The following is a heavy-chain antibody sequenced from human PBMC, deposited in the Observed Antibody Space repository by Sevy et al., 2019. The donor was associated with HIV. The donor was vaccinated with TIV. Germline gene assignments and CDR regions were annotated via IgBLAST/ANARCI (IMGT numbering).Heavy chain of an antibody. D-gene: IGHD2-15*01. J-gene: IGHJ4*02. CDR1: GFTFSSYS. V-gene: IGHV3-21*01. CDR3: ARGRYCSGGSCYSIRTFDY. Sequence: GGSLRLSCAASGFTFSSYSMNWVRQAPGKGLEWVSSISSSGSYIYYADPGKGRFTISRDNAKNSLYLQMNSLRAEDTAVYYCARGRYCSGGSCYSIRTFDYWGQGTLVTVSS. CDR2: ISSSGSYI.